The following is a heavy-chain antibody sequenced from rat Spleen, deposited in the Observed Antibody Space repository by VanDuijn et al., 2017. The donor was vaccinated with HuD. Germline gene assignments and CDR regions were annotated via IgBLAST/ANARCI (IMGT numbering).Heavy chain of an antibody. CDR1: GFTFSNYY. CDR3: TTVLQGHGFAY. Sequence: EVQLVESGGGLVQPGRSLKLSCTASGFTFSNYYMAWVRQAPTKGLEWVATIVYDGTRTYFRDSVKGRFTLSRHNTQNTLYLQMNSLRSEDTATYYCTTVLQGHGFAYWGQGTLVTVSS. V-gene: IGHV5S10*01. J-gene: IGHJ3*01. CDR2: IVYDGTRT. D-gene: IGHD1-1*01.